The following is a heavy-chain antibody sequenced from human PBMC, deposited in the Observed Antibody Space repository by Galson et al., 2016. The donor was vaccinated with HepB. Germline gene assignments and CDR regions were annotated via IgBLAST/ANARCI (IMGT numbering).Heavy chain of an antibody. CDR3: ARHWVATATHYYYGMDV. CDR2: DDSST. J-gene: IGHJ6*02. V-gene: IGHV5-51*01. Sequence: DDSSTKYSPSFQGQVTISADRSIDTAYLQWSRLKASDTAMYYCARHWVATATHYYYGMDVWGQGTTVIVSS. D-gene: IGHD5-12*01.